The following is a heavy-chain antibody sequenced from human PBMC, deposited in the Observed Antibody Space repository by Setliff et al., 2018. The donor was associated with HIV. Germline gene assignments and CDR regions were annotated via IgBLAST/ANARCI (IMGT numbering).Heavy chain of an antibody. V-gene: IGHV4-38-2*02. CDR2: IYHSGST. CDR1: GYSISSGYY. D-gene: IGHD3-10*01. CDR3: ARDHGSGSYDPYY. Sequence: PSETLSLTCAVSGYSISSGYYWGWIRQPPGKGLEWIGSIYHSGSTYYNPSLKSRVTISVDTSKNHFSLKLSSVTAADTAVYYCARDHGSGSYDPYYWGQGTLVTVSS. J-gene: IGHJ4*02.